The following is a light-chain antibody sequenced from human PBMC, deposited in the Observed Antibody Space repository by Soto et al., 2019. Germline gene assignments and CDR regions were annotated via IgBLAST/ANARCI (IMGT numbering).Light chain of an antibody. CDR1: QDIGTY. V-gene: IGKV1-33*01. J-gene: IGKJ5*01. CDR3: QHYERLPFT. CDR2: DAS. Sequence: DIQMTQSPSSLSASVGDTVTITCQASQDIGTYLNWYQQKPGKAPRLLIYDASSLETGVSSRFSASGSGTFFCFAISSLHSEDIATYYCQHYERLPFTFGQGTRLDI.